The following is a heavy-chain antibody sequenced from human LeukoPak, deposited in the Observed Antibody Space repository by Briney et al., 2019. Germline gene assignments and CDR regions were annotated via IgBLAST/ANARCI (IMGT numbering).Heavy chain of an antibody. J-gene: IGHJ5*02. CDR2: IYYSGST. CDR1: GGSISSYY. Sequence: SETLSLTCTVSGGSISSYYWSWIRQPPGKGLEWIGYIYYSGSTSYTPSLKSRVTISVDTSRNQFSLRLSSVTAADTAVYYCAREGLYDVLTGYYHSWLDPWGQGTLVTVSS. V-gene: IGHV4-59*01. CDR3: AREGLYDVLTGYYHSWLDP. D-gene: IGHD3-9*01.